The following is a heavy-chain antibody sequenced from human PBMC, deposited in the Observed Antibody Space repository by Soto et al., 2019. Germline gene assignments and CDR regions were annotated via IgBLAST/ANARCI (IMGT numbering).Heavy chain of an antibody. Sequence: SETLSLTCAVHGGSFSGYYWSWIRQPPGKGLEWIGEINHSGSTNYNPSLKSRVTISVDTSKNQFSLKLSSVTAADTAVYYCARGLWRGLDYWGQGTLVTVSS. V-gene: IGHV4-34*01. CDR3: ARGLWRGLDY. J-gene: IGHJ4*02. D-gene: IGHD1-1*01. CDR2: INHSGST. CDR1: GGSFSGYY.